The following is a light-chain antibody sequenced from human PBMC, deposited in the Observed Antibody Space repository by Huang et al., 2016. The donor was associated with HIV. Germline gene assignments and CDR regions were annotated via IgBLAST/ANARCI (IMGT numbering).Light chain of an antibody. V-gene: IGKV1-39*01. CDR2: AAS. Sequence: DIQMTQSPSSLSASGGDRVTITSRASQSIGNFLNWYQQKPGIAPKLLIYAASTLHGGVPSRFSGSGSGADFTLTISSLQPEDFATYYCQQSYNSPPTFGHGTKVEV. CDR3: QQSYNSPPT. J-gene: IGKJ1*01. CDR1: QSIGNF.